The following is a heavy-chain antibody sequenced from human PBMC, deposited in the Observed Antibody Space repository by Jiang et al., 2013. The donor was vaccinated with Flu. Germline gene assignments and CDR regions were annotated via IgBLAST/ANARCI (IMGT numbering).Heavy chain of an antibody. V-gene: IGHV2-5*02. CDR3: AHRTAYYGDWDSGSFDY. J-gene: IGHJ4*02. D-gene: IGHD2-21*02. Sequence: KPTQTLTLTCTFSGFSLSTRGVGVGWVRQAPGKALEWLAFVYWDDDNRYSPSLKSRLTLSKDTAKNLVLLTMINMDPVDTATYYCAHRTAYYGDWDSGSFDYWGQGILVTVSA. CDR1: GFSLSTRGVG. CDR2: VYWDDDN.